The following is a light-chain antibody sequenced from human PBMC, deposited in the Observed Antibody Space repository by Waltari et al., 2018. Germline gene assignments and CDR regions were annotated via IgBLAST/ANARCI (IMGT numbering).Light chain of an antibody. V-gene: IGKV1-5*03. CDR3: QRYNSYPIT. Sequence: DIQMTQSPSTLSASVGDRVTITCRASQGIGSWLAWYQQKPGKAPKILIYEATSLESGVPSRFSASGSGTEFTLTISSLQPDDFATYYCQRYNSYPITFGPGTKVDI. J-gene: IGKJ3*01. CDR2: EAT. CDR1: QGIGSW.